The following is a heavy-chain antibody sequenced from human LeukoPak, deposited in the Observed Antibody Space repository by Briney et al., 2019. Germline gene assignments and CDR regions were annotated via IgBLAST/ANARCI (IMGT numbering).Heavy chain of an antibody. CDR3: ARVGVYAIVPFDY. V-gene: IGHV3-30-3*01. Sequence: PGGSLRLSCAASGFTFSSYAMHWVRQAPGKGLEWVAVISYDGSNKYYADSVKGRFTISRDNSKNTLYLQMNSLRAEDTAVYYCARVGVYAIVPFDYWGQGTLVTVSS. J-gene: IGHJ4*02. CDR2: ISYDGSNK. D-gene: IGHD2-8*02. CDR1: GFTFSSYA.